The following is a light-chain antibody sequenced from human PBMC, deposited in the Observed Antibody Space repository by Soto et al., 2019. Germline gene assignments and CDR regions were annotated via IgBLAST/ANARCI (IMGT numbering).Light chain of an antibody. V-gene: IGKV1-39*01. CDR3: QQSYSALYT. CDR2: AAS. CDR1: QSISSY. Sequence: DIQMTQSPSSLSASVGDRVTITCRASQSISSYLNWYQQKPGKAPKLLIYAASSLRSGVPSRVSGSGSGTDFTLTISSLQPEDFATYYCQQSYSALYTFGQGTNLEIK. J-gene: IGKJ2*01.